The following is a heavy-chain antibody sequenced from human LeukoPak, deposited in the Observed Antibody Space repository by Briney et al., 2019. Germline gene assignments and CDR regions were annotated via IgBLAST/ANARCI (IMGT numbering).Heavy chain of an antibody. CDR3: AKGYKKVEATGIDY. CDR1: GFTFSSYA. Sequence: GGSLRLSCAASGFTFSSYAMNWVRQAPGKGLEWVSAISGSGGSTYYADSVKGRFTISRDNSKNTLYLQMNSLRAEDTAVYYCAKGYKKVEATGIDYWGQGTLVTVSS. V-gene: IGHV3-23*01. J-gene: IGHJ4*02. CDR2: ISGSGGST. D-gene: IGHD1-26*01.